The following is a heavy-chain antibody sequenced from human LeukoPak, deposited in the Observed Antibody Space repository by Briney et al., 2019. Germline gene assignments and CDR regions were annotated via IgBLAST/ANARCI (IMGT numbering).Heavy chain of an antibody. CDR2: INPNSGGT. J-gene: IGHJ5*02. D-gene: IGHD1-14*01. Sequence: ASVKVSCKASGYTFTGYYMHWVRQAPGQGLEWMGWINPNSGGTNYAQKFQGRVTMTRDTSISTAYMELSRLRSDDTAGYYCARGRGSRSWFDPWGQGTLVTVSS. V-gene: IGHV1-2*02. CDR1: GYTFTGYY. CDR3: ARGRGSRSWFDP.